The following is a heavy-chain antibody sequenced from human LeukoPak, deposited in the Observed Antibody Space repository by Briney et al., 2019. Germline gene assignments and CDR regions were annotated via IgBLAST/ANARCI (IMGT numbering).Heavy chain of an antibody. CDR2: ISSSSSTI. J-gene: IGHJ6*03. V-gene: IGHV3-48*01. CDR1: GFTFSSYS. CDR3: ARGTVTTFHYYYYMDV. D-gene: IGHD4-17*01. Sequence: GGSLTLSCAASGFTFSSYSMNWVRQAPGKGLEWVSYISSSSSTIYYADSVKGRFTISRDNAKNSLYLQMNSLRAEDTAVYYCARGTVTTFHYYYYMDVWGKGTTVTVSS.